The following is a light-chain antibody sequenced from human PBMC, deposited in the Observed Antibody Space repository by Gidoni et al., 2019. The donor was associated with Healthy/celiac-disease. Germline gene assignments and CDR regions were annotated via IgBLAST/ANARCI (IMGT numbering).Light chain of an antibody. CDR3: QSYDSSNQWV. CDR2: EDN. Sequence: NFMLTQPHSVSESPGKTVTISCTGSRGSIASNYVQWYQQRPGSAPTTVIYEDNQRPSGVPDRFSGSIDSSSNSAALTISGLKTEDEADYYCQSYDSSNQWVFGGGTKLTVL. V-gene: IGLV6-57*02. CDR1: RGSIASNY. J-gene: IGLJ3*02.